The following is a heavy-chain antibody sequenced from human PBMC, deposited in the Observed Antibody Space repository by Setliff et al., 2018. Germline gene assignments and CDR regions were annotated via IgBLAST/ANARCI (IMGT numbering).Heavy chain of an antibody. CDR2: IYTSGST. D-gene: IGHD3-10*01. J-gene: IGHJ4*02. V-gene: IGHV4-4*07. CDR3: ARGIITMVRGVITFSYYFDY. Sequence: TSETLSLTCTVSGGSISGYYWSWIRQPAGKGLEWIGRIYTSGSTNYNPSLKSRVTMSVDTSKNQFSLKLSSVTAADTAVYYCARGIITMVRGVITFSYYFDYWGQGTLVTVSS. CDR1: GGSISGYY.